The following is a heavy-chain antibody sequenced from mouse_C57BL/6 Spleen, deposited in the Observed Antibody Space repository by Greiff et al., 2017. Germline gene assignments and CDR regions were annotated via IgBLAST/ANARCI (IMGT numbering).Heavy chain of an antibody. CDR2: IYPRSGNT. CDR1: GYTFTSYG. V-gene: IGHV1-81*01. J-gene: IGHJ1*03. CDR3: ARRTAIYDGYLWYFDV. Sequence: VKLQESGAELARPGASVKLSCKASGYTFTSYGISWVKQRTGQGLEWIGEIYPRSGNTYYNEKFKGKATLTADKSSSTAYMELRSLTSEDSSVYFCARRTAIYDGYLWYFDVWGTGTTVTVSS. D-gene: IGHD2-3*01.